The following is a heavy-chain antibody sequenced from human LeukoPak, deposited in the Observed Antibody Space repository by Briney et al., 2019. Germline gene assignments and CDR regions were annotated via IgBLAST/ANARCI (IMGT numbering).Heavy chain of an antibody. V-gene: IGHV4-61*02. Sequence: SQTLSLTCTVSGGSISSGSYYWSWIRQPAGKGLEWIGRIYTSGSTNYNPFLKSRVTISVDTSKNQFSLKLSSVTAADTAVYYCARDRGDGYNLNAFDIWGQGTMVTVSS. CDR2: IYTSGST. J-gene: IGHJ3*02. CDR1: GGSISSGSYY. D-gene: IGHD5-24*01. CDR3: ARDRGDGYNLNAFDI.